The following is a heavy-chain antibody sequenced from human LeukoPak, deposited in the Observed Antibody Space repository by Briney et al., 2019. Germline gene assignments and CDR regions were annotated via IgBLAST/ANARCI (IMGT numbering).Heavy chain of an antibody. J-gene: IGHJ2*01. V-gene: IGHV4-38-2*01. Sequence: PSETLSLTCAVSGYSISSGYYGGWIRQPLGKGLEWIGSIYHSGSTYYNPSLKSRVTISVDTSKNQFSLKLSSVTAADTAVYYCARPRPNEKLGIVTGYFDLWGRGTLVTVSS. CDR3: ARPRPNEKLGIVTGYFDL. D-gene: IGHD7-27*01. CDR1: GYSISSGYY. CDR2: IYHSGST.